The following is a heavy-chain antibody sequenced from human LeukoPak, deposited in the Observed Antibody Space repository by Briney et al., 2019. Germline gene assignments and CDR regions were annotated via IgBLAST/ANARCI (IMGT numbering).Heavy chain of an antibody. CDR3: ARILRDGHNDPFDY. D-gene: IGHD5-24*01. J-gene: IGHJ4*02. Sequence: SETLSLTCTVSGGSISSDSYFWGWIRQPPGKGLEWIGSVFYTGNTFYSPSLKGRVTLSVDTSKNQFSLRLTSVTAADAAVYYCARILRDGHNDPFDYWGQGTLVTVSS. V-gene: IGHV4-39*01. CDR1: GGSISSDSYF. CDR2: VFYTGNT.